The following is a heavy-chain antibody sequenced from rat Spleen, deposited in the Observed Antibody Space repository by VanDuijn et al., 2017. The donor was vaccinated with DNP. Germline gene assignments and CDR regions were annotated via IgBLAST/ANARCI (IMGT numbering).Heavy chain of an antibody. Sequence: EVQLVESGGDLVQPGRSLKLSCAVSRITFSDHNMAWVRQAPKKGLEWVATISSDGSDTYYRDSVKGRFTISRDNAKSTLYLQMDSLRSEDTATYYCASRPPPTRGPFDYWGQGVMVTVSS. CDR2: ISSDGSDT. CDR1: RITFSDHN. D-gene: IGHD1-4*01. V-gene: IGHV5-7*01. CDR3: ASRPPPTRGPFDY. J-gene: IGHJ2*01.